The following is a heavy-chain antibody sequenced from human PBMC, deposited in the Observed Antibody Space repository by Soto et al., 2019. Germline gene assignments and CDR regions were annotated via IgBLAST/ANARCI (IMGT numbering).Heavy chain of an antibody. V-gene: IGHV3-15*01. D-gene: IGHD3-10*01. CDR3: TTDLWRSALVVRSQGSLNP. CDR2: IKSKSDGGTT. CDR1: GFTFSGGW. J-gene: IGHJ5*02. Sequence: GVSLRLSCAVSGFTFSGGWMSWVRQSAGKGLDWVGRIKSKSDGGTTEYAAPVRGRFTISRDDSKYTLYLQMNSLKTEDTAVFYCTTDLWRSALVVRSQGSLNPWRHG.